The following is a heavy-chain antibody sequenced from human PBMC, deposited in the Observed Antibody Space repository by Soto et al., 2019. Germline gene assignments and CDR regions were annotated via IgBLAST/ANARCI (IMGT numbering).Heavy chain of an antibody. CDR1: GVSFITSGGV. J-gene: IGHJ5*02. CDR3: VHKIGLNNWFDP. CDR2: IYWDDDE. D-gene: IGHD3-16*01. Sequence: SVPTLVNPTQTLTVTCTFAGVSFITSGGVVGWIRQPPGKALEWLALIYWDDDERYSPSLKRRLTITKDTSKNQVVLKMTNMDPVDTATYYSVHKIGLNNWFDPWGQGIVVTVSS. V-gene: IGHV2-5*02.